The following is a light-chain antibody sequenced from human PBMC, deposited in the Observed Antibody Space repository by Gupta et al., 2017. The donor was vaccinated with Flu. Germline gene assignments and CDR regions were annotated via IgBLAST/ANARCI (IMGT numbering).Light chain of an antibody. CDR3: SSYTSSYTYV. CDR2: DVS. J-gene: IGLJ1*01. V-gene: IGLV2-18*02. Sequence: QSALTQPPSVSGSTGQSVTISCTGTSSDIGTYNRVSWYQQPPGTAPILIIYDVSNRPSGVPDRFSGSMSGNTASLTISGLQGEDEAYYYCSSYTSSYTYVFGTGTKVTVL. CDR1: SSDIGTYNR.